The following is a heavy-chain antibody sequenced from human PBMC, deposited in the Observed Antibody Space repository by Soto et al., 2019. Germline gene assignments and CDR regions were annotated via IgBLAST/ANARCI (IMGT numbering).Heavy chain of an antibody. CDR1: GGSISSSSYY. D-gene: IGHD2-15*01. J-gene: IGHJ4*02. Sequence: SETLSLTCTVSGGSISSSSYYWGWIRQPPGKGLEWIGSIYYSGSTYYNPSLKSRVTISVDTSKNQFSLKLSSVTAADTAVYYCARRHCSGGSCYFYFDYWGQGTLVTVSS. CDR2: IYYSGST. V-gene: IGHV4-39*01. CDR3: ARRHCSGGSCYFYFDY.